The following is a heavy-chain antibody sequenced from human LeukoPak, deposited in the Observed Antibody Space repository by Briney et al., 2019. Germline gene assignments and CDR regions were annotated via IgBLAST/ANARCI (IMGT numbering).Heavy chain of an antibody. J-gene: IGHJ4*02. CDR3: AKARGYSYGSAFDY. CDR1: GFTFSSYA. CDR2: ISYDGSNK. Sequence: GGSLRLSCAASGFTFSSYAMHWVRQAPGKGLEWVAVISYDGSNKYYADSVKGRFTISRDNSKNTLYLQMNSLRAEDTAVYYCAKARGYSYGSAFDYWGQGTLVTVSS. V-gene: IGHV3-30*04. D-gene: IGHD5-18*01.